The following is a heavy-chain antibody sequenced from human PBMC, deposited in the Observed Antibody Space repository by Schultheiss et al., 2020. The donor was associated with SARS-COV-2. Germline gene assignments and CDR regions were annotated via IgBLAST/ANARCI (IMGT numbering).Heavy chain of an antibody. CDR1: GFTFSNAW. Sequence: GGSLRLSCSASGFTFSNAWMSWVRQAPGKGLEWVGRIKSKTDGGTTDYAAPVKGRFTISRDDSKNTLYLQMNSLRAEDTAVYYCARDLGDTVTTNCSYWGQGTLVTVSS. D-gene: IGHD4-11*01. CDR3: ARDLGDTVTTNCSY. V-gene: IGHV3-15*01. CDR2: IKSKTDGGTT. J-gene: IGHJ4*02.